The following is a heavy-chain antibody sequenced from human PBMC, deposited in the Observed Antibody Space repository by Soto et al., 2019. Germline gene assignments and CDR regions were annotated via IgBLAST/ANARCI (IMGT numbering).Heavy chain of an antibody. V-gene: IGHV6-1*01. D-gene: IGHD3-10*01. J-gene: IGHJ1*01. CDR1: GASMNSYH. Sequence: TLSLTCTVSGASMNSYHWNWIRQSPSRGLEWLGRTYYRSKWYNDYAVSVKSRITINPDTSKNQFSLHLNSVTPEDTAVYYCAPRGITLGAEYFHQCGQRTLVTVSS. CDR2: TYYRSKWYN. CDR3: APRGITLGAEYFHQ.